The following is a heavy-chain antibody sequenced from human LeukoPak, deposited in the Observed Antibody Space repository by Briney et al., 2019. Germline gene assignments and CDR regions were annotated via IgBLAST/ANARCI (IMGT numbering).Heavy chain of an antibody. CDR1: GGSISSSSYY. CDR2: IYSGGST. CDR3: AREGPPGQYGMDV. Sequence: ETLSLTCTASGGSISSSSYYWGWIRQPPGKGLEWVSVIYSGGSTYYADSVKGRFTISRDNSKNTLYLQMNSLRAEDTAVYYCAREGPPGQYGMDVWGQGTTVTVSS. V-gene: IGHV3-66*01. J-gene: IGHJ6*02.